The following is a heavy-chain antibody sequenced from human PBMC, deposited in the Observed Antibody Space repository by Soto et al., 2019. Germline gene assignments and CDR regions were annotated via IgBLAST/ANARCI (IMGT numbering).Heavy chain of an antibody. CDR1: GFTFSNHA. V-gene: IGHV3-23*01. Sequence: EVQLLESGGALVQPGGSLRLSCAASGFTFSNHAMNWVRQAPGKGLEWVSTISDSGSTYYADSVKGRFTISRDNSKNTLYLQMNSLRAEDTAVYYCARAPGGNCCTSPGCLDFVALGGEGTLVIVSS. CDR2: ISDSGST. D-gene: IGHD2-2*01. CDR3: ARAPGGNCCTSPGCLDFVAL. J-gene: IGHJ4*02.